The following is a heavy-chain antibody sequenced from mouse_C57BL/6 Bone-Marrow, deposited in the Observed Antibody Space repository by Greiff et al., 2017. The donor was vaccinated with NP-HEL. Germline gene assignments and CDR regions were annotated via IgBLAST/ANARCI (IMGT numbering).Heavy chain of an antibody. CDR1: GYTFTDYN. CDR3: ARAPFTTVVATDYAMDY. D-gene: IGHD1-1*01. V-gene: IGHV1-18*01. CDR2: INPNNGGT. J-gene: IGHJ4*01. Sequence: VQLQQSGSELVKPGASVKIPCKASGYTFTDYNMDWVKQSHGKSLEWIGDINPNNGGTIYNQKFKGKATLTVDKSSSTAYMELRSLTSEDTAVYYCARAPFTTVVATDYAMDYWGQGTSVTVSS.